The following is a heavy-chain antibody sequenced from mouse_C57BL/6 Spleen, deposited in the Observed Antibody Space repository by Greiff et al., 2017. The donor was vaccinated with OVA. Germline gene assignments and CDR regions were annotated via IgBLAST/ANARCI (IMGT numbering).Heavy chain of an antibody. CDR1: GFTFSDYG. V-gene: IGHV5-17*01. CDR2: ISSGSSTI. J-gene: IGHJ2*01. CDR3: ARFKLGPLYFDY. D-gene: IGHD4-1*01. Sequence: EVQLVEFGGGLVKPGGSLQLSCAASGFTFSDYGMHWVRQAPEKGLEWVAYISSGSSTIYYADTVKGRFTISRDNAKNTLFLQMTSLRSEDTAMYYCARFKLGPLYFDYWGQGTTLTVSA.